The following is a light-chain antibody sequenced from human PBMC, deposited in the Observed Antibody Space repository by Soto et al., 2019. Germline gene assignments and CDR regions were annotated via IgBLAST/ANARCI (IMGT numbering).Light chain of an antibody. J-gene: IGLJ2*01. CDR1: SSDIGGYHY. V-gene: IGLV2-14*01. CDR2: EVS. CDR3: SSYATSDIVV. Sequence: QSALTQPASESGSPGQSITISCTGTSSDIGGYHYVSWYQQHPGKAPKLIIFEVSDRPSGVSDRFSGSKSGNTASLTISGLQAEDEADYYCSSYATSDIVVFGGGTKLTVL.